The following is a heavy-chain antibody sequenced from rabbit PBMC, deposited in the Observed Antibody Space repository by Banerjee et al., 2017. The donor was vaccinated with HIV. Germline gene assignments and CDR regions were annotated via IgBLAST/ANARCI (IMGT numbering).Heavy chain of an antibody. J-gene: IGHJ3*01. CDR3: ARDLAGVIGWNFGL. CDR2: IYNGDGST. CDR1: GFDFSSNA. V-gene: IGHV1S47*01. Sequence: SGFDFSSNAMCWVRQAPGKRPEWIACIYNGDGSTYYASWVNGRFSISRSTSLNTVTLRMTSLTAADTATYFCARDLAGVIGWNFGLWGQGTLVTVS. D-gene: IGHD4-1*01.